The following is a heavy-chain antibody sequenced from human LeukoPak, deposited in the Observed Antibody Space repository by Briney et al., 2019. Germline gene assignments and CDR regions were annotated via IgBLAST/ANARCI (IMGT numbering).Heavy chain of an antibody. Sequence: SETLSLTCSVSGYSISSGYYWGWIRQAPGQGLEWIGNLYHSGSTYYNPPLKSRVSISVDTSKNQFSLNLSSVTAADTAVYYCASHKLVVPAAMDLDAFDIWGQGTMVTVSS. J-gene: IGHJ3*02. D-gene: IGHD2-2*01. V-gene: IGHV4-38-2*02. CDR3: ASHKLVVPAAMDLDAFDI. CDR2: LYHSGST. CDR1: GYSISSGYY.